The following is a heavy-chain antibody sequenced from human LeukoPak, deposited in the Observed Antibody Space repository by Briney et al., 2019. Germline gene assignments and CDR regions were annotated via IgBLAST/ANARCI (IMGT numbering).Heavy chain of an antibody. CDR1: GYTFPLYY. Sequence: ASAKVSCKASGYTFPLYYIHWLRQAPGEGLEWVGWILPNSGDTFYAQRFRGRVTMTSDTSTNTAYMDLYKLTSDDTAVYFCARPPHELVSAAPFDYWGQGTLVTVSS. CDR2: ILPNSGDT. D-gene: IGHD2-2*01. CDR3: ARPPHELVSAAPFDY. J-gene: IGHJ4*02. V-gene: IGHV1-2*02.